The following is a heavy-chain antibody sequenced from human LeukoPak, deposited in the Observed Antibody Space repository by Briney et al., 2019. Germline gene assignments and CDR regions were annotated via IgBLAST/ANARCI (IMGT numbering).Heavy chain of an antibody. CDR3: ARRGSSVGGSYYSFDY. J-gene: IGHJ4*02. CDR2: INPNSGGT. CDR1: GHTFTGYY. Sequence: ASVKVSCKASGHTFTGYYMHWVRQAPGQGLEWMGRINPNSGGTNYAQKFQGRVTMTRDTSISTAYMELSRLRSDDTAVYYCARRGSSVGGSYYSFDYWGQGTLVTVSS. D-gene: IGHD1-26*01. V-gene: IGHV1-2*06.